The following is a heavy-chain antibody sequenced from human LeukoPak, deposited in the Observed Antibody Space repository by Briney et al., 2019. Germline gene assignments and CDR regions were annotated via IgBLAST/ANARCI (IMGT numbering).Heavy chain of an antibody. Sequence: GGSLRLSCAASGFTFSSYSMNWVRQAPGKGLEWVSSISSSSSYIYYADSVKGRFTISRDNAKNSLYLQMNSLRAEDTAVYYCAREFLGVYCSSTSCYLDYWGQGTLVTVS. CDR2: ISSSSSYI. CDR1: GFTFSSYS. CDR3: AREFLGVYCSSTSCYLDY. D-gene: IGHD2-2*01. V-gene: IGHV3-21*01. J-gene: IGHJ4*02.